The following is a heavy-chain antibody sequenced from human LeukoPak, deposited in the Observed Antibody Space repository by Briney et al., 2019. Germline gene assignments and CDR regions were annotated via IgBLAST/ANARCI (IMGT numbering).Heavy chain of an antibody. Sequence: PSETLSLTCAVFDGSFSGYYWSWIRQPPGEGLEWIAEINHRGSTYYNPSLKSRVTISVDTSKNQFSLKLSSVTAADTAVYYCASADIVVVPAAPLGWFDPWGQGTLVTVSS. D-gene: IGHD2-2*01. CDR2: INHRGST. CDR1: DGSFSGYY. CDR3: ASADIVVVPAAPLGWFDP. J-gene: IGHJ5*02. V-gene: IGHV4-34*01.